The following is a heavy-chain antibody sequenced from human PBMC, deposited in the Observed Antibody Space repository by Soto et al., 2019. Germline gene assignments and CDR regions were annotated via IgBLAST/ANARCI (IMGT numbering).Heavy chain of an antibody. CDR3: ARDWQSSGWYDHGMDV. Sequence: GASVKVSCKASGGTFSSYTISWVRQAPGQGLEWMGRIIPILGITNYAQKLQGRVTMTTDTSTSTAYMELRSLRSDDTAVYYCARDWQSSGWYDHGMDVWGQGTTVTVSS. J-gene: IGHJ6*02. V-gene: IGHV1-69*04. D-gene: IGHD6-19*01. CDR1: GGTFSSYT. CDR2: IIPILGIT.